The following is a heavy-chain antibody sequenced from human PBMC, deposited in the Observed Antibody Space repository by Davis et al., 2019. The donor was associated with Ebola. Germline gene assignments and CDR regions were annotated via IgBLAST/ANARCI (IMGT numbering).Heavy chain of an antibody. Sequence: GGSLRLSCAASGFTFSTYYITWVRQAPGKGLEWVATIPHVGSEKYYVDSVKGRFTSSRDNAKNSLYLQMKSLRVEDTAVYYCARDWAGLDVWGKGTTVTVSS. D-gene: IGHD3-16*01. CDR2: IPHVGSEK. J-gene: IGHJ6*04. CDR1: GFTFSTYY. CDR3: ARDWAGLDV. V-gene: IGHV3-7*01.